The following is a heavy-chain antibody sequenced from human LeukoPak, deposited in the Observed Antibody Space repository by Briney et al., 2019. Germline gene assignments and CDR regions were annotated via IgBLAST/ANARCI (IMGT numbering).Heavy chain of an antibody. V-gene: IGHV4-34*01. Sequence: SETLSLTCAVYGGSFSNYYWTWIRQPPGKGLEWIGEINHSGSPNNNPSLKSRVSISFDTSKNQFSLKLTSVTAADTAVYYCAGGYSGYDLWRAFDYWGQGTLVTVSS. CDR3: AGGYSGYDLWRAFDY. J-gene: IGHJ4*02. CDR2: INHSGSP. CDR1: GGSFSNYY. D-gene: IGHD5-12*01.